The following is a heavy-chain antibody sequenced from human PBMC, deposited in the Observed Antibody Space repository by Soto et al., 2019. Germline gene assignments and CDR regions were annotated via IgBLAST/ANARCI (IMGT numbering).Heavy chain of an antibody. CDR1: GYSFTSYW. Sequence: PGESLKISCKGSGYSFTSYWISWVRQMPGKGLEWMGRIDPSDSYTNYSPSFQGHVTISADKSISTAYLQWSSLKASDTAMYYCASSPRGYCSSTSCRELGYYYYYGMDVWGQGTTVTVSS. J-gene: IGHJ6*02. CDR2: IDPSDSYT. V-gene: IGHV5-10-1*01. CDR3: ASSPRGYCSSTSCRELGYYYYYGMDV. D-gene: IGHD2-2*01.